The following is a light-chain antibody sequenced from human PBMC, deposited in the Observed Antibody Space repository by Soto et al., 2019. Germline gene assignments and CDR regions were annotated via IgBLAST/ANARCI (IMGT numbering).Light chain of an antibody. CDR2: EGS. Sequence: QSALTQPASVSGSPGQSITISCTGTSSDVGSYNLVSCYQQHPGKAPKLMIYEGSKRPSGVYNRFSGSKSGNTASLTISGLQAEDEADYYCCSYAGSSTSYVFGTGTKVTVL. V-gene: IGLV2-23*01. CDR1: SSDVGSYNL. CDR3: CSYAGSSTSYV. J-gene: IGLJ1*01.